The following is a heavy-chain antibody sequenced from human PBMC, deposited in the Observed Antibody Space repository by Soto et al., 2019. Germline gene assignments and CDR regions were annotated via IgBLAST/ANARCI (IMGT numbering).Heavy chain of an antibody. CDR2: MNPNSGNT. CDR1: GYTFTSYD. Sequence: QVQLVQSGAEVKKPGASVKVSCKASGYTFTSYDINWVRQATGQGLEWMGWMNPNSGNTGYAQKFQGRDTMTSNTSMSTAYMELSSLRSEDTAVYYCAGERTYFGDYWGQGTLVTVSS. D-gene: IGHD3-9*01. CDR3: AGERTYFGDY. J-gene: IGHJ4*02. V-gene: IGHV1-8*01.